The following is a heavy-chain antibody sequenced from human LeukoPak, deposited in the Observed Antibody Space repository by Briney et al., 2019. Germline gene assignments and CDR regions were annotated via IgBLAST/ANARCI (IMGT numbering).Heavy chain of an antibody. CDR1: GYTFTGYY. V-gene: IGHV1-2*02. D-gene: IGHD5-18*01. CDR2: INPNSGGT. Sequence: GASVKVSCKTSGYTFTGYYMHWVRQAPGQGLEWMGWINPNSGGTNYAQKFQGRVTMTRDTSISTAYMELSRLRSDDTAVYYCARGGGTWIQLWSLGNWFDPWGQGTLVTVSS. J-gene: IGHJ5*02. CDR3: ARGGGTWIQLWSLGNWFDP.